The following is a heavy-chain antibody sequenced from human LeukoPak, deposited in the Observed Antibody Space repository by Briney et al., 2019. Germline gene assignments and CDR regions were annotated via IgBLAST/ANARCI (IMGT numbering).Heavy chain of an antibody. V-gene: IGHV4-39*01. Sequence: SETLSLTCTVSGGSINSSSYYWGWLRQPPGEALEWIGSIYHSGYAYYNPSLKSRVTISVDTSKSQFSLKLSSVTAADTAVYYCARSSMFRGVTVDYWGQGTLVTVSS. CDR2: IYHSGYA. D-gene: IGHD3-10*01. CDR1: GGSINSSSYY. J-gene: IGHJ4*02. CDR3: ARSSMFRGVTVDY.